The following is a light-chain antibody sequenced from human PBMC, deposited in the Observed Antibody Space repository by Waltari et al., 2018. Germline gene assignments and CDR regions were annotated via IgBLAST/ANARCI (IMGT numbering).Light chain of an antibody. CDR2: VNSDGSH. J-gene: IGLJ3*02. CDR1: SWHRSNI. V-gene: IGLV4-69*01. Sequence: QLVLPQSPSASASLGPSVKLTCTLSSWHRSNIISGHQQPPEKGPRYLMKVNSDGSHSKGDEIPDRFSGSSSGAERYLTISSLQSEDEADYYCQTGGHGTWVFGGGTKLTVL. CDR3: QTGGHGTWV.